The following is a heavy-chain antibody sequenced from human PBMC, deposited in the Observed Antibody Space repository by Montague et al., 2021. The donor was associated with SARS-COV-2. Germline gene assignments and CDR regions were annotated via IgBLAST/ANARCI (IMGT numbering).Heavy chain of an antibody. CDR3: ARQPYRASAYYFDY. D-gene: IGHD3-10*01. Sequence: SETLSLTCSVSGASMTTYCWSWIRQAPGKGLEWIAYIFRSGHTNYNPSLRSRVAISIDTSRDQFSLSLTSITAADTAVYYCARQPYRASAYYFDYWGLGTLVTASS. CDR2: IFRSGHT. CDR1: GASMTTYC. J-gene: IGHJ4*02. V-gene: IGHV4-59*01.